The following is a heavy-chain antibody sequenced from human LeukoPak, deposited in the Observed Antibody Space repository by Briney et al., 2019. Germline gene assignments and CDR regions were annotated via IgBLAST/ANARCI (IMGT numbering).Heavy chain of an antibody. CDR2: IYYSGRT. J-gene: IGHJ5*02. CDR1: GGSISSSSYY. D-gene: IGHD6-13*01. Sequence: PSETLSLTCTVSGGSISSSSYYWSWIRQPPGKGLEWIGYIYYSGRTNYNPSLKSRVTISVDTSKNQFSLKLSSVTAADTAVYYCARSSSSWETERLGPWGQGTLVTVSS. V-gene: IGHV4-61*01. CDR3: ARSSSSWETERLGP.